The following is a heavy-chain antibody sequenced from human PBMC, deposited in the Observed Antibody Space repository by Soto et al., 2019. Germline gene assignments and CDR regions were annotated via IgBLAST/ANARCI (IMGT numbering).Heavy chain of an antibody. CDR3: ARNGTYSSSLSQYSGMDV. CDR2: IVPMFGTA. Sequence: SVKVSCKASGVTFANFIMNWVRQTPGQGLEWMGGIVPMFGTATYAEKFKGRVTISATESTSTAYMELTSLRSEDTAVYYCARNGTYSSSLSQYSGMDVWGQGTTVTVSS. J-gene: IGHJ6*02. D-gene: IGHD6-6*01. V-gene: IGHV1-69*13. CDR1: GVTFANFI.